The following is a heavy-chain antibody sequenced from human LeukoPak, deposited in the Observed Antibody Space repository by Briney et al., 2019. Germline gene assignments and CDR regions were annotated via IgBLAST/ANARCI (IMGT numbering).Heavy chain of an antibody. D-gene: IGHD1-14*01. CDR1: GGSMSSSSYY. Sequence: PSETLSLTCTVSGGSMSSSSYYWGWIRQPPGKGLEWIGSIYYTGSTYYNPSLKSRVTISVDTSKNQFSLKLTSVTAADTAVYYCARQPGGTAAFDIWAQGTMVTVSS. J-gene: IGHJ3*02. CDR2: IYYTGST. V-gene: IGHV4-39*01. CDR3: ARQPGGTAAFDI.